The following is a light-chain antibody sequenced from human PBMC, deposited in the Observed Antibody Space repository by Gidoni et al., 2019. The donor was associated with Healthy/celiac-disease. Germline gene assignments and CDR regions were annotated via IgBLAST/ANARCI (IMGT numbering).Light chain of an antibody. J-gene: IGKJ4*01. CDR2: AAS. Sequence: DIQLTQSPSCLSASVGDRVTITGRASPGISSYLAWYQQKPGKAPKLLIYAASTLQSGVPSRFSGSGSGTEFTLTISSLQPEDFATYYCQQLNSYPPLTFGGGTKVEIK. CDR3: QQLNSYPPLT. CDR1: PGISSY. V-gene: IGKV1-9*01.